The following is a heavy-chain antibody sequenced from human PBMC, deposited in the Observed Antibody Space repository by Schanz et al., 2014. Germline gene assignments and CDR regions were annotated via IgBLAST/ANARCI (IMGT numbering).Heavy chain of an antibody. CDR3: FSMHYGNSVY. D-gene: IGHD1-7*01. V-gene: IGHV3-72*01. CDR1: GFTVSDHY. J-gene: IGHJ4*02. CDR2: VRNRRNSDII. Sequence: EVQLVESGGGLVQPGGSLRLSCAVSGFTVSDHYMDWVRQAPGKGLEWLGRVRNRRNSDIIEYAASVEGGFTISRDESKNSVYLQMNSLQTDDTAVYYCFSMHYGNSVYWGQGTLVTVSS.